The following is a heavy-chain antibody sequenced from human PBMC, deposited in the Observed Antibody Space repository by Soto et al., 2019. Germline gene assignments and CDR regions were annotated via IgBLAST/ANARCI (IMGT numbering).Heavy chain of an antibody. CDR1: GYTFTGYY. CDR2: IIPGSGGT. Sequence: QVQLVQSGAEVKKPGASVKVSCKASGYTFTGYYIHWVRQAPGQGLEWMGWIIPGSGGTKYAQKFQGRVTVTGDTSTSTVYMELSRLTSDDTAVYYCVRDQRYYGSGYYYSDSWGQGTLVTVSS. J-gene: IGHJ1*01. CDR3: VRDQRYYGSGYYYSDS. D-gene: IGHD3-10*01. V-gene: IGHV1-2*02.